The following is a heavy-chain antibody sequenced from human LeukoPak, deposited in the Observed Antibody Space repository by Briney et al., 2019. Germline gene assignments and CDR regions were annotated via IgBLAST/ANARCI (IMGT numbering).Heavy chain of an antibody. V-gene: IGHV3-23*01. Sequence: SLRLSCAASGFTFINYAINWVRQAPGQGLEWVASISTNSGNTYYADTIKGRVTMSRDNSKSTVYLEVRSLRSDDTAVYYCAIDHGDGGYDGFDIWGQGTMVTVSS. CDR2: ISTNSGNT. CDR3: AIDHGDGGYDGFDI. D-gene: IGHD4-17*01. J-gene: IGHJ3*02. CDR1: GFTFINYA.